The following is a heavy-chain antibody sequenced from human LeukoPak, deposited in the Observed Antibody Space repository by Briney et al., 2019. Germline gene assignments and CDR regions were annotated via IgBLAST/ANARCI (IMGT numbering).Heavy chain of an antibody. D-gene: IGHD4-17*01. CDR2: INPNSCGT. CDR3: AREARVTRSWFDP. J-gene: IGHJ5*02. CDR1: GYTFTGYY. Sequence: ASVKDSCKASGYTFTGYYMHWVRQAPGQGLEWMGLINPNSCGTNYAQKFQGRVTMTRDTSISTAYMELSRLRSDDTAVYYCAREARVTRSWFDPWGQGTLVTVSS. V-gene: IGHV1-2*02.